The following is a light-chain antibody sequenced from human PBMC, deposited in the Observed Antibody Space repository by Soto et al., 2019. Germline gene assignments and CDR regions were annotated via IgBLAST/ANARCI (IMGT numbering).Light chain of an antibody. Sequence: QSVLTHPPSVSGAPGQRVTISCTGSSSNIGAGYDVHWYQQLPGTAPKLLIYGNSNRPSGVPDRFSGSKSGTSASLAITGLQAEDEADSYCQSYDSSLSGWVFGGGTKLTVL. CDR2: GNS. V-gene: IGLV1-40*01. CDR3: QSYDSSLSGWV. CDR1: SSNIGAGYD. J-gene: IGLJ2*01.